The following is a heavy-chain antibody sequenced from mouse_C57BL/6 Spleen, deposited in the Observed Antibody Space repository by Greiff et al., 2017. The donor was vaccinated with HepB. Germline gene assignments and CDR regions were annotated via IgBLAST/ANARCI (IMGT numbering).Heavy chain of an antibody. D-gene: IGHD1-1*01. CDR1: GFTFSSYA. J-gene: IGHJ4*01. CDR3: TRDDYYGSRGGYYAMDY. Sequence: DVKLQESGEGLVKPGGSLKLSCAASGFTFSSYAMSWVRQTPEKRLEWVAYISSGGDYIYYADTVKGRFTISRDNARNTLYLQMSSLKSEDTAMYYCTRDDYYGSRGGYYAMDYWGQGTSVTVSS. CDR2: ISSGGDYI. V-gene: IGHV5-9-1*02.